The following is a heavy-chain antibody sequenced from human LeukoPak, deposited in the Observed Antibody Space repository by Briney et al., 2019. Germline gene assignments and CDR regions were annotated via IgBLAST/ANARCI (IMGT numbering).Heavy chain of an antibody. J-gene: IGHJ4*02. V-gene: IGHV4-39*01. Sequence: PSETLSLTCTVSGGSISSSSYYWGWIRQPPGKGLEWIGSIYYSGSTYYNPSLKSRVTISVDTSKNQFSLKLSSVTAADTAVYYCARQRETTVTTLGYWGRGTLVTVSS. CDR2: IYYSGST. D-gene: IGHD4-11*01. CDR3: ARQRETTVTTLGY. CDR1: GGSISSSSYY.